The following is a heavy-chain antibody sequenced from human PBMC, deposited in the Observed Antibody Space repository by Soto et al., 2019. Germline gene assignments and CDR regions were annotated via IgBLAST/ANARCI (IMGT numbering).Heavy chain of an antibody. V-gene: IGHV3-33*01. CDR3: ASRSPALDY. J-gene: IGHJ4*02. CDR2: IWYDGSNQ. Sequence: PGGSLRFSCAASGFTFSSYGMHWVRQAPGKGLEWVAVIWYDGSNQYYADSVKGRFTISRDNSKNTLYLQMNSLRVEDTAVYYCASRSPALDYWGQGTLVTVSS. D-gene: IGHD2-2*01. CDR1: GFTFSSYG.